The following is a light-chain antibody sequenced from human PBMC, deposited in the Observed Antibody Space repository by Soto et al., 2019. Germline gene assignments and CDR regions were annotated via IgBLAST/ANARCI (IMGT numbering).Light chain of an antibody. Sequence: QSALTQPASVSGSPGQSLTISCTGTASDIGGHNYVSWYQQRPGKAPKLIIYDVTNRPSGVSDRFSGSKTGNTASLTIFGLQTEDEADYYCACYSSSTTPNVFGSGTKVTVL. CDR1: ASDIGGHNY. CDR2: DVT. J-gene: IGLJ1*01. CDR3: ACYSSSTTPNV. V-gene: IGLV2-14*01.